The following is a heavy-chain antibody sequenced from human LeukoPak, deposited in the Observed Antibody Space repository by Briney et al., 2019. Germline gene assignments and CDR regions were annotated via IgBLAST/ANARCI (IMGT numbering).Heavy chain of an antibody. CDR1: GGSISSSNW. J-gene: IGHJ4*02. D-gene: IGHD6-19*01. V-gene: IGHV4-4*02. CDR2: IYHSGST. CDR3: AKSPSSSGWPYYFNY. Sequence: SGTLSLTCAVSGGSISSSNWWSWVRQPPGKGLEWIAEIYHSGSTNYNPSLKSRVTISVDKSKNQFSLKLSSVTAADTAVYYCAKSPSSSGWPYYFNYWGQGTLVTVSS.